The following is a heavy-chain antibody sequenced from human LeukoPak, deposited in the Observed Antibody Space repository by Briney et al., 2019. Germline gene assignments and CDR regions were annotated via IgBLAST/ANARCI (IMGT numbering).Heavy chain of an antibody. D-gene: IGHD6-13*01. V-gene: IGHV1-2*02. CDR1: GYTFTGHY. CDR2: INPKNAGT. Sequence: ASVKVSCKASGYTFTGHYMHWVRQAPGQGLEWMGWINPKNAGTNFAQRFQGRVTMTRDTSISTVYMELSRLRSDDTALYYCARTLYIAAVPGGFDYWXQGTLVTVSS. CDR3: ARTLYIAAVPGGFDY. J-gene: IGHJ4*02.